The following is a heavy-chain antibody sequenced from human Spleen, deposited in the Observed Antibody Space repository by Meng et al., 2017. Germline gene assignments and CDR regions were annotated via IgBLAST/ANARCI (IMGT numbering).Heavy chain of an antibody. D-gene: IGHD3-10*01. V-gene: IGHV4-31*03. CDR1: GGSISSGGYY. J-gene: IGHJ5*02. Sequence: HVQLQVSGPVLVKPSQTLSLTCTVSGGSISSGGYYWSWIRQHPGKGLEWIGYIHYSGDTYYNPSLKSRVTISVDASKNQFSLKLSSVTAADTAVYYCARASYGSGSPLGESWFDPWGRGTLVTVSS. CDR3: ARASYGSGSPLGESWFDP. CDR2: IHYSGDT.